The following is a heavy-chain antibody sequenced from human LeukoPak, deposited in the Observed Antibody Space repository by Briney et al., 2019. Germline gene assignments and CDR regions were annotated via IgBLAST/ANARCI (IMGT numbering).Heavy chain of an antibody. CDR2: IIPILGIA. D-gene: IGHD1-26*01. CDR3: ASDIVGARNWFDT. V-gene: IGHV1-69*04. Sequence: GASVKVSCKASGGTFSSYAISWVRQAPGQGLEWMGRIIPILGIANYAQKFQGRVTITADKSTTTAYMELSSLRFEDMALYYCASDIVGARNWFDTWGQGTLVTVSS. J-gene: IGHJ5*02. CDR1: GGTFSSYA.